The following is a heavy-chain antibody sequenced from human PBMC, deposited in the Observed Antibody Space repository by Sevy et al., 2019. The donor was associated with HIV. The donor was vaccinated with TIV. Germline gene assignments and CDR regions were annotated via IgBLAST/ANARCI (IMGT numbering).Heavy chain of an antibody. Sequence: GGCLRLSCAASGFTFSSYAMHWVRQAPGKGLEWVAVISYDGSNKYYADSVKGRFTISRDNSKNTLYLQMNSLRAEDTAVYYCARDSSGWYRMGGGYDYWGQGTLVTVSS. CDR1: GFTFSSYA. J-gene: IGHJ4*02. V-gene: IGHV3-30-3*01. CDR2: ISYDGSNK. CDR3: ARDSSGWYRMGGGYDY. D-gene: IGHD6-19*01.